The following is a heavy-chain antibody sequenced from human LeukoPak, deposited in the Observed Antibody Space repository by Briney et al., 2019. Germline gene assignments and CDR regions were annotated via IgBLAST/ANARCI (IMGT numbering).Heavy chain of an antibody. D-gene: IGHD3-3*01. Sequence: PSETLSLTCTVSHGFIATHSYFWGWLRQPPGKGLEFVASVQYSGFGYKSPSLRSRVAVPTDTSKNQFSLRLESVTAADTAVYFCVRGVSNDWYFDLWGSGTLVSISS. CDR3: VRGVSNDWYFDL. J-gene: IGHJ2*01. V-gene: IGHV4-39*07. CDR2: VQYSGFG. CDR1: HGFIATHSYF.